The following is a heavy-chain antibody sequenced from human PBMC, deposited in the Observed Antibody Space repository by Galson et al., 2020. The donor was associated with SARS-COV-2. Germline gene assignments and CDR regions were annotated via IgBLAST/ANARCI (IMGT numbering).Heavy chain of an antibody. V-gene: IGHV4-59*08. CDR3: ASGGSLVPDRGGWYFDL. CDR2: FFYSGNT. J-gene: IGHJ2*01. Sequence: ASETLSLTCTVSGVSISSYYWSWIRQPPGKGLEWIGFFFYSGNTNYNPSLRSRVTISGDTSKNQFSLRLNSVTAADTAVYYCASGGSLVPDRGGWYFDLWGRGTLVTVSS. CDR1: GVSISSYY. D-gene: IGHD3-10*01.